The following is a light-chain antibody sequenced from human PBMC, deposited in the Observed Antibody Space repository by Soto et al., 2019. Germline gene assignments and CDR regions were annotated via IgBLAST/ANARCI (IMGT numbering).Light chain of an antibody. J-gene: IGKJ1*01. V-gene: IGKV1-8*01. CDR3: QQYYSYPLA. CDR1: QGISSY. CDR2: AAS. Sequence: AIRMTQSPSSFSASTGDRVTITCRASQGISSYLAWYQQKRGKAPQLLIYAASTLQSGVPSRFSGSGSGTAFTLTISCLQSEDFATYYCQQYYSYPLAFGQGTKVEIK.